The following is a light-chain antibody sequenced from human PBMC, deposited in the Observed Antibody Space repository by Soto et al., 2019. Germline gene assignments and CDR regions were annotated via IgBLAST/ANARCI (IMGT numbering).Light chain of an antibody. CDR1: SSNIGSNT. CDR3: AAWDDSLNVPVYV. Sequence: QSVLTQPPSASGTPGQRVTISCSGSSSNIGSNTVNWYQQLPGTAPKLLIYSNNQRPSGVPDRFSGSKSGTSATLAISGLQSEDEADFYRAAWDDSLNVPVYVFGTGTKVTVL. V-gene: IGLV1-44*01. CDR2: SNN. J-gene: IGLJ1*01.